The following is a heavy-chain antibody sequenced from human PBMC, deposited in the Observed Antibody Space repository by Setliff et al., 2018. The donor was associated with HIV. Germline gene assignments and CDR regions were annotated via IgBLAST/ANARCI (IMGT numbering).Heavy chain of an antibody. Sequence: GESLKISCEGFGYNFTSYWIAWVRQMPGKGLEWMGIIYPGDSDTRCSPSFQGQVTISADKSISTAYLLWNSLKASDIALYYCARLPSSSWAMDVWGKGTTVTV. D-gene: IGHD6-6*01. CDR3: ARLPSSSWAMDV. CDR1: GYNFTSYW. V-gene: IGHV5-51*01. J-gene: IGHJ6*03. CDR2: IYPGDSDT.